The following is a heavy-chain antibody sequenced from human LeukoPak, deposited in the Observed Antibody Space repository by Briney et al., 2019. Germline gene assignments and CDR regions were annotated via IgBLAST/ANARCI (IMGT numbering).Heavy chain of an antibody. CDR3: ARLSSDKAIDY. V-gene: IGHV3-9*01. J-gene: IGHJ4*02. Sequence: GRSLRLFCAASGFTYDVYDMHWVREAPGKGLEGVSGITWNSGSIGYAGSVKGRFTISRDNAKNSLYLQMNSLRAEGTALYYCARLSSDKAIDYWGQGTLVTVSS. D-gene: IGHD6-19*01. CDR1: GFTYDVYD. CDR2: ITWNSGSI.